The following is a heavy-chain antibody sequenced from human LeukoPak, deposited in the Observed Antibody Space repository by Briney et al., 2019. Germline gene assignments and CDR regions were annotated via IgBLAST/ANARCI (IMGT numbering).Heavy chain of an antibody. CDR1: GHTFTGYY. CDR3: AREGVVVPAAMRGYYYGMDV. D-gene: IGHD2-2*01. J-gene: IGHJ6*02. CDR2: INPNSGGT. V-gene: IGHV1-2*02. Sequence: ASVKVSCKASGHTFTGYYMHWVRQAPGQGLEWMGWINPNSGGTNYAQKFQGRVTMTRDTSISTAYMELSRLRSDDTAVYYCAREGVVVPAAMRGYYYGMDVWGQGTTVTVSS.